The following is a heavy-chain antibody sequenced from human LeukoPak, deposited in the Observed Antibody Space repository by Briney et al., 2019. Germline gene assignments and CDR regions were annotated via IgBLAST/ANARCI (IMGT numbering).Heavy chain of an antibody. V-gene: IGHV4-34*01. Sequence: SETLSLTCAVYGGSFSGYYWSWIRQPPGKGLEWIGKINHSGSTNYNPSLKSRVTISVDTSKNQFSLKLSSVTAADTAVYYCARNSYGYGGWFDPWGQGTLVTVSS. CDR3: ARNSYGYGGWFDP. CDR2: INHSGST. CDR1: GGSFSGYY. D-gene: IGHD5-18*01. J-gene: IGHJ5*02.